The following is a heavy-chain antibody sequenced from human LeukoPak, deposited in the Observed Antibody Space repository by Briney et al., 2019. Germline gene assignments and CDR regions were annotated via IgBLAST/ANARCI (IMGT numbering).Heavy chain of an antibody. CDR2: MNPNSGNT. CDR3: ARESPRRAVTGMDY. V-gene: IGHV1-8*03. J-gene: IGHJ4*02. D-gene: IGHD6-19*01. Sequence: ASVKVSCKASGYTFTSYDINWVRQATGQGLEWMGWMNPNSGNTGYAQKFQGRVTITRNTSISTAYMELSSLRSEDTAVYYCARESPRRAVTGMDYWGQGTLVTVSS. CDR1: GYTFTSYD.